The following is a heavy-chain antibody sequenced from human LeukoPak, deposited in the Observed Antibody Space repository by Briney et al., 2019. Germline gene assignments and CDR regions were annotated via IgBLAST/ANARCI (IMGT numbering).Heavy chain of an antibody. Sequence: PGGSLRLSCAASGFTFSSYSMNWVRQAPGKGLEWVSSISSSSSYIYYADSLKGRFTISRDNAKKSVYLQMNSLRAEDTAVYYCARGALDAATPFDSWGQGTLVTVSS. CDR3: ARGALDAATPFDS. J-gene: IGHJ5*01. V-gene: IGHV3-21*01. CDR1: GFTFSSYS. D-gene: IGHD2-15*01. CDR2: ISSSSSYI.